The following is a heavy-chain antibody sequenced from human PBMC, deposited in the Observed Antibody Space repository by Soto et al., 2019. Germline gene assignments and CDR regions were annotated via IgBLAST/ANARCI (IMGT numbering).Heavy chain of an antibody. J-gene: IGHJ6*02. CDR1: GFTFSSYS. V-gene: IGHV3-21*01. CDR2: ISSSSSYI. Sequence: LRLSCAASGFTFSSYSMNWVRQAPGKGLEWVSSISSSSSYIYYADSVKGRFTISRDNAKNSLYLQMNSLRAEDTDVYYCARGDIYYDFWSGYAPPYYFYYGMDVWGQGTTVTVSS. CDR3: ARGDIYYDFWSGYAPPYYFYYGMDV. D-gene: IGHD3-3*01.